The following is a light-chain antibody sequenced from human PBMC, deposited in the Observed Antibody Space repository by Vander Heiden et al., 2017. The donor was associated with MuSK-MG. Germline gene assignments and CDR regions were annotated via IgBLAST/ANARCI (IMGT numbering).Light chain of an antibody. V-gene: IGLV2-14*03. CDR1: RSDVGGYNY. J-gene: IGLJ3*02. CDR3: SSYTSSRTRV. CDR2: GVT. Sequence: QSALTQPASVSGSPRQSINISCTGTRSDVGGYNYVSWYQQHPGKAPKLIIYGVTNRPSGVSNRFSGSKSDNTASLTISGLQAEDEADYYCSSYTSSRTRVFGGGTKLTVL.